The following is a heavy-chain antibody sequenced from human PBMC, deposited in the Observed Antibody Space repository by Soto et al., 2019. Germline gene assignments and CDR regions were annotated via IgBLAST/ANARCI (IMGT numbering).Heavy chain of an antibody. CDR3: ARDGKLAAVAGTGYYYYYGMDV. CDR2: INPSGGST. J-gene: IGHJ6*02. D-gene: IGHD6-19*01. CDR1: GYTFTSYY. V-gene: IGHV1-46*01. Sequence: QVQLVQSGAEVKKPGASVKVSCKASGYTFTSYYMHWVRQAPGQGLEWMGIINPSGGSTSYAQKFQGRVTMTRDTCTSTVYMELSSLRSEDTAVYYCARDGKLAAVAGTGYYYYYGMDVWGQGTTVTVSS.